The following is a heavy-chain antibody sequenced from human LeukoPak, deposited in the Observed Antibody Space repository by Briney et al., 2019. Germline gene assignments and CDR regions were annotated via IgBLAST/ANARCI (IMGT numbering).Heavy chain of an antibody. D-gene: IGHD6-13*01. Sequence: GASVKVSCKASGYTFTYYGITWVRQAPGQGLEWMGWISVYNGNTNYAQKLQGRVTMTTDTSTSTAYMELRSLRSDDTAVYYCARDKAAGGYYYYYMDVWGKGTTVTVSS. V-gene: IGHV1-18*01. CDR2: ISVYNGNT. CDR3: ARDKAAGGYYYYYMDV. CDR1: GYTFTYYG. J-gene: IGHJ6*03.